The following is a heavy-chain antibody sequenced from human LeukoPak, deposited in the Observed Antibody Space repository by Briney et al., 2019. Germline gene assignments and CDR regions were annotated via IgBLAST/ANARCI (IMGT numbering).Heavy chain of an antibody. CDR3: ARVTQGSSSFFDY. Sequence: TLSLTCTVSGGSISSGGYYWSWIRQHPGKGLEWIGYIYYSGSTYYNPSLKSRVTISIDTSKNQFPLKLSSVTAADTAVYYCARVTQGSSSFFDYWGQGTLVTVSS. V-gene: IGHV4-31*03. CDR2: IYYSGST. CDR1: GGSISSGGYY. D-gene: IGHD6-6*01. J-gene: IGHJ4*02.